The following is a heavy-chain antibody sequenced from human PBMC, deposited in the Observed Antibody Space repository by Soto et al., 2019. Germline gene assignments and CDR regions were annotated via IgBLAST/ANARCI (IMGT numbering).Heavy chain of an antibody. J-gene: IGHJ4*02. CDR2: ISAYNGNT. CDR1: GYTFTSYG. V-gene: IGHV1-18*04. CDR3: ARVLVGHAAGTTGDYFDY. D-gene: IGHD1-7*01. Sequence: ASGKVSGKASGYTFTSYGISWLRQAPGQGLEWMGWISAYNGNTKYAQKLQGKDTMTTDTSTSKASMELRSQSSDGTAVYYCARVLVGHAAGTTGDYFDYWGQGTLVTVSS.